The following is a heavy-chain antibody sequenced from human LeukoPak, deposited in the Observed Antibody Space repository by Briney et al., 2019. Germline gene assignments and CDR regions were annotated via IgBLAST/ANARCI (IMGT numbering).Heavy chain of an antibody. CDR2: ISSKGDNI. CDR1: GFTFSSYA. J-gene: IGHJ6*04. V-gene: IGHV3-64*01. D-gene: IGHD6-13*01. Sequence: GGSLRLSCAGSGFTFSSYAIHWVRQAPGKGLEYVSTISSKGDNIFYANSVKGRFTISRDNSKNTVYLQMGSLRAEDMAVYYCGRVRISAARGYMDVWGKGTTVTVSA. CDR3: GRVRISAARGYMDV.